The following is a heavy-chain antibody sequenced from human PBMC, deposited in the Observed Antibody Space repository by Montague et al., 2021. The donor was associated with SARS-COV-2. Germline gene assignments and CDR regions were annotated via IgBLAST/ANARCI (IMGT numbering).Heavy chain of an antibody. CDR2: ISYTGST. Sequence: SETLSLTCTVSGGSISSNLFYWGWIRQTPGKGLEWIGDISYTGSTYYNPSLKSRVTVAVDTSKNQFSLRLISLTAADTAMYYCARHVDPCGGNCRNWYLNLWGRGSLFTVSS. V-gene: IGHV4-39*01. CDR1: GGSISSNLFY. J-gene: IGHJ2*01. D-gene: IGHD4-23*01. CDR3: ARHVDPCGGNCRNWYLNL.